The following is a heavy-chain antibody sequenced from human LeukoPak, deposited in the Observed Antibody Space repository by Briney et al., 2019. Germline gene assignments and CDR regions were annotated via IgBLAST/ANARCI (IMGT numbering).Heavy chain of an antibody. D-gene: IGHD1-26*01. CDR2: IYTSGST. Sequence: SQTLSLTCTVSGGSISSGSYYWSWIRQPAGKGLEWIGRIYTSGSTNYNPSLKSRVTISVDTSKNPFSLKLSSVTAADTAVYYCARENSGSYYWLVDYWGQGTLVTVSS. CDR1: GGSISSGSYY. CDR3: ARENSGSYYWLVDY. V-gene: IGHV4-61*02. J-gene: IGHJ4*02.